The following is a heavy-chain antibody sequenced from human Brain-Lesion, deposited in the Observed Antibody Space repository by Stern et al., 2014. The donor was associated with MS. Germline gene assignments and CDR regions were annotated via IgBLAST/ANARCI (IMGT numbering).Heavy chain of an antibody. J-gene: IGHJ5*02. CDR1: GGSVSSTSYA. CDR2: IYYSGNT. Sequence: VQLVESGPGLVKPSETLSLTCTVAGGSVSSTSYAWAWIRQPPGKGLEWIGTIYYSGNTHYSPSLKSRLTISLHTSKNQFSLHRSSVTAADTAVYYCAGEEDIRYCSGGSCTGNWFDPWGQGTLVTVSS. D-gene: IGHD2-15*01. CDR3: AGEEDIRYCSGGSCTGNWFDP. V-gene: IGHV4-39*01.